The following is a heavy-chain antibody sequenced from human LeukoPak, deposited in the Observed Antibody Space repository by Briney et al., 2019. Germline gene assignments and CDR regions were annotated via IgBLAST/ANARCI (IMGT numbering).Heavy chain of an antibody. CDR3: ATEVLRFLEWLPHYYYYGMDV. J-gene: IGHJ6*02. V-gene: IGHV3-66*01. CDR2: IYSGGST. D-gene: IGHD3-3*01. CDR1: GFTFSSYS. Sequence: GGSLRLSCAASGFTFSSYSMNWVRQAPGKGLEWVSVIYSGGSTYYADSVKGRFTISRDNSKNTLYLQMNSLRAEDTAVYYCATEVLRFLEWLPHYYYYGMDVWGQGTTVTVSS.